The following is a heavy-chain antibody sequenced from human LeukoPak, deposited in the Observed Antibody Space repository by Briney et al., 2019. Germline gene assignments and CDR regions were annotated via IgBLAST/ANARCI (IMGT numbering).Heavy chain of an antibody. J-gene: IGHJ4*02. D-gene: IGHD5-12*01. V-gene: IGHV4-34*01. CDR2: INHSGST. Sequence: SETLSLTCAVYGGSFSGYYWSWIRQPPGKGLEWIGEINHSGSTNYNPSLKSRVTISVDMSKNQFSLKLSSVTAADTAVYYCASIVATRATGNFDYWGQGTLVTVSS. CDR1: GGSFSGYY. CDR3: ASIVATRATGNFDY.